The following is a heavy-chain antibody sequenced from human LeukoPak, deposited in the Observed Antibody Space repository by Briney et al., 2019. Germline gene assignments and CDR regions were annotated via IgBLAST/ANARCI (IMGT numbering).Heavy chain of an antibody. CDR2: ISAYNGNT. V-gene: IGHV1-18*01. Sequence: ASVKVSCKVSGYTFTSYGISWVRQAPGQGLEWMGRISAYNGNTNYAQNLQGRVTMTTDTSTSTAYMELRSLRSDDTAVYYCARDWVATSLDAFDTWGQGTMVIVSS. J-gene: IGHJ3*02. D-gene: IGHD4-23*01. CDR1: GYTFTSYG. CDR3: ARDWVATSLDAFDT.